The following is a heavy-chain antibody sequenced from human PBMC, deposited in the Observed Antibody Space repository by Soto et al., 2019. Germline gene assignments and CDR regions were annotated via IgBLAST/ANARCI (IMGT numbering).Heavy chain of an antibody. CDR1: GGSISSGGYY. V-gene: IGHV4-30-4*08. Sequence: SETLSLTCTVSGGSISSGGYYWSWIRQHPGKGLEWIGYIYYSGTTYYNPSLKSRVTISVDTFKKQFYLKLSSVTAADTAVYYCARELSGYRFGPGEVYWGQGTLVTVSS. CDR2: IYYSGTT. J-gene: IGHJ4*02. D-gene: IGHD5-18*01. CDR3: ARELSGYRFGPGEVY.